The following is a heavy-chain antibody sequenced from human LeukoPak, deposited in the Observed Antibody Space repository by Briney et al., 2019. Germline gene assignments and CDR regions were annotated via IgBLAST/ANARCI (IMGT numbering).Heavy chain of an antibody. Sequence: GASVKVSCKASGYSFTGYYMNWVRQAPEQGLEWMGWINPNSGGTNYAQKFQGRVTMTRDTSISTAYMELSRLRSDDTAVYYCARGLLRMVRGVMGSPWGQGTLVTVSS. CDR3: ARGLLRMVRGVMGSP. CDR1: GYSFTGYY. D-gene: IGHD3-10*01. CDR2: INPNSGGT. J-gene: IGHJ5*02. V-gene: IGHV1-2*02.